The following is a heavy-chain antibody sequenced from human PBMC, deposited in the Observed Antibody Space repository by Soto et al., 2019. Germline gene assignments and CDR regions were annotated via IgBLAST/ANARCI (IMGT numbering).Heavy chain of an antibody. CDR2: IRSGGRT. D-gene: IGHD6-19*01. CDR3: ARELVEGGWQSSGMYV. V-gene: IGHV3-53*01. J-gene: IGHJ6*01. Sequence: EVQLVESGGGLIQPGGSLRLSCVDSGFTVSSNYMSWVRQAPGKGLEWVSVIRSGGRTYYADSVKGRFTISRDNSKNTLYLQMNSLRAEDTAVYYCARELVEGGWQSSGMYVWGQGTTVTVSS. CDR1: GFTVSSNY.